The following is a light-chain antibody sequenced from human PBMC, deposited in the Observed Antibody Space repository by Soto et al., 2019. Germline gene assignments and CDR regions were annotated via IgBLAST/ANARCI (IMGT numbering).Light chain of an antibody. V-gene: IGLV1-40*01. CDR1: SSNIGAGYN. J-gene: IGLJ3*02. CDR3: QSYHSSLSGWL. CDR2: GDS. Sequence: QSVLTQPPSVSGAPGQRVTISCTGSSSNIGAGYNVHWYQQVPGTAPKLLIYGDSNRPSGVPDRFSGSKSGTSPSLAITGLQAEDEADYYCQSYHSSLSGWLFGGGTKLTVL.